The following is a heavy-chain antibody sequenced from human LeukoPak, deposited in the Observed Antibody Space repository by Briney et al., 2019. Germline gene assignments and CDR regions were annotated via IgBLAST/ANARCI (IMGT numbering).Heavy chain of an antibody. CDR2: ISSSSSYI. D-gene: IGHD6-19*01. V-gene: IGHV3-21*01. CDR3: ARDRSDRLAVAGTSAFDY. J-gene: IGHJ4*02. Sequence: GGSLRLSCAASGFTFSSYELNWVRQAPGKGLEWVSSISSSSSYIYYADSVKGRFTISRDNAKNSLYLQMNSLRAEDTAVYYCARDRSDRLAVAGTSAFDYWGQGTLVTVSS. CDR1: GFTFSSYE.